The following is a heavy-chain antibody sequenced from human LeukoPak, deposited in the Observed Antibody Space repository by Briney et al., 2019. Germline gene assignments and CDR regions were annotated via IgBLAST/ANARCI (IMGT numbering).Heavy chain of an antibody. CDR3: ARGGYYDSSGYYYGGSYFDY. CDR1: GGTFSSYA. CDR2: IIPIFGTA. V-gene: IGHV1-69*06. D-gene: IGHD3-22*01. J-gene: IGHJ4*02. Sequence: ASVKVSCKASGGTFSSYAISWVRQAPGQGLEWMGGIIPIFGTANYAQKFQGRVTITADKSTSTAYMELSSLRSEDTAVYYCARGGYYDSSGYYYGGSYFDYWGQGTLVTVSS.